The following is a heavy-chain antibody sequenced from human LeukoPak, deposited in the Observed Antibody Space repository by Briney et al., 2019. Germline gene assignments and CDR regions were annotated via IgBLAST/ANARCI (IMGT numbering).Heavy chain of an antibody. CDR1: GFTFSSYA. CDR3: AKPTSGSYSPLWY. D-gene: IGHD1-26*01. V-gene: IGHV3-23*01. J-gene: IGHJ4*02. Sequence: GGSLRLSCAASGFTFSSYAMSWVRQAPGKVLEWVSSISGSGGSTYYADSVKGRFTISRDNSKNTLYLQMNSLRAEDTAVYYCAKPTSGSYSPLWYWGQGTLATVSS. CDR2: ISGSGGST.